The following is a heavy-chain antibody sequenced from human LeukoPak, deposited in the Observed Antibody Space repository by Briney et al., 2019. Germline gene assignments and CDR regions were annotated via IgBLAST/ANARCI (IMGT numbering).Heavy chain of an antibody. V-gene: IGHV4-61*02. CDR1: GGSISSSSYY. D-gene: IGHD3-3*01. CDR3: ARHVEPFLEWLWRNWFDP. Sequence: PSETLSLTCTVSGGSISSSSYYWSWVRQPAGKGLEWIGRIYASGSTYYNPSLKSRVTISVDTSKNQFSLKLSSVTAADTAVYYCARHVEPFLEWLWRNWFDPWGQGTLVTVSS. CDR2: IYASGST. J-gene: IGHJ5*02.